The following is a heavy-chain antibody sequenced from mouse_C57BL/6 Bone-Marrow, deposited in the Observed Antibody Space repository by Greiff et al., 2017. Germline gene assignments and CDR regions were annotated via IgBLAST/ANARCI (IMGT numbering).Heavy chain of an antibody. CDR3: ARGRSTMVGRGYYAMDY. D-gene: IGHD2-1*01. Sequence: VQLKESGPGLAKPSQTLSLTCSVTGYSITSDYWNWIRKFPGNKLEYMGYISYSGSTYSNPSLKSRISITRDTSKNQYYLQLNSVTTEDTATYYCARGRSTMVGRGYYAMDYWGQGTSVTVSS. V-gene: IGHV3-8*01. CDR1: GYSITSDY. CDR2: ISYSGST. J-gene: IGHJ4*01.